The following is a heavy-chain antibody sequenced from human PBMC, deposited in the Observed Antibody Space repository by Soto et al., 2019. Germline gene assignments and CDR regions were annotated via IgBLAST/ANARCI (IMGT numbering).Heavy chain of an antibody. CDR3: ARDNNSGDSGDWFDP. J-gene: IGHJ5*02. D-gene: IGHD4-17*01. Sequence: NPSETLSLTCTVSGGSINSYYWSWIRQPPGKGLEWIGYIYYSGNTNYNPSLKSRVTISVDTSKNHFSLKLSSVTAADTAVYYCARDNNSGDSGDWFDPWGQGTLVTVSS. V-gene: IGHV4-59*01. CDR1: GGSINSYY. CDR2: IYYSGNT.